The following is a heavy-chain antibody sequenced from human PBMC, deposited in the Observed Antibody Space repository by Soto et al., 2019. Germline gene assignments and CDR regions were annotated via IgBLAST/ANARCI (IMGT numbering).Heavy chain of an antibody. CDR2: IAVSGRR. J-gene: IGHJ4*02. V-gene: IGHV3-23*01. Sequence: EVQLLESGGGLVQPGGSLRLSCAASGFTFRSFAVAWVRQAPGKGLEWVTTIAVSGRRYYEESVKGRFTVSRDNSNNALYLQMSTLTAEATPVYYCAKVPGVPVRALDYWGQGTLVTVSS. CDR1: GFTFRSFA. CDR3: AKVPGVPVRALDY. D-gene: IGHD3-10*01.